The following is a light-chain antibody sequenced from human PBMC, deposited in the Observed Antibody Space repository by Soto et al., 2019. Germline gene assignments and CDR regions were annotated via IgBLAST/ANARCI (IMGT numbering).Light chain of an antibody. CDR2: GAS. CDR1: QSINNY. V-gene: IGKV1-39*01. Sequence: DIRMTQYPSSLSASVGDRVTITCRASQSINNYLSWYQQKPGKAPNLLIFGASTLQSGVPSRFSGSGYGTDLTLSISNLQHEDFGTYQCQQGYSSPTTFGGGTKVDIK. CDR3: QQGYSSPTT. J-gene: IGKJ4*01.